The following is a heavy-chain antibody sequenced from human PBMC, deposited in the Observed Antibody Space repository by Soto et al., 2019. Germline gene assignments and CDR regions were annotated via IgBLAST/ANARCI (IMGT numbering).Heavy chain of an antibody. V-gene: IGHV3-23*01. Sequence: GGSLRLSCVASGFAFNNQGMGWVRQAPGKGLEWVSGISATGADTQYADSVKGRFTISRDNSKNMLYLQMHRLRAEDTAIYYCAKDAPRRNCWYYFDYWGQGALVTVSS. J-gene: IGHJ4*02. CDR1: GFAFNNQG. CDR2: ISATGADT. D-gene: IGHD2-15*01. CDR3: AKDAPRRNCWYYFDY.